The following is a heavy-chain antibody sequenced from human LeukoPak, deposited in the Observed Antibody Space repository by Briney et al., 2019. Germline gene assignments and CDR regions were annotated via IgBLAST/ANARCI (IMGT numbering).Heavy chain of an antibody. CDR1: GGTFSSYA. Sequence: ASVKVSCKASGGTFSSYAISWVRQAPGQGLEWMGRIIPILGIANYAQKFQGRVTITADKSTSTAYMELSSLRSEDTAVYYCARDDCSSTSCYYAVCGQGTLVTVSS. CDR2: IIPILGIA. D-gene: IGHD2-2*01. V-gene: IGHV1-69*04. CDR3: ARDDCSSTSCYYAV. J-gene: IGHJ4*02.